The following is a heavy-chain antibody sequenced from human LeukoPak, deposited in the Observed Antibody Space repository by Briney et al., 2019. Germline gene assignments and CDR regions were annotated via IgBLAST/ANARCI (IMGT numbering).Heavy chain of an antibody. Sequence: SETLSLTCTVSGGSISSYYWSWIRQPPGKGLEWSGYIYYSGSTNYNPSLKSRVTISVDTSKNQFSLKLSSVTAADTAVYYCARARAREMATISSAFDIWGQGTMVTVSS. V-gene: IGHV4-59*01. CDR2: IYYSGST. CDR3: ARARAREMATISSAFDI. CDR1: GGSISSYY. J-gene: IGHJ3*02. D-gene: IGHD5-24*01.